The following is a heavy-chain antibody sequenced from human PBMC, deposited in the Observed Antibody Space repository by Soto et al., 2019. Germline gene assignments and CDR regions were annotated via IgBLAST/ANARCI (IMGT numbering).Heavy chain of an antibody. J-gene: IGHJ6*03. D-gene: IGHD3-10*01. Sequence: SETLSLTCAVYGGSFSGYYWSWIRQPPGKGLEWIGEINHSGSTNYNPSLKSRVTISVDTSKNQFSLKLSSVTAADTAVYYCARRPTVLWLFYMDVWGKGTTVTVSS. CDR3: ARRPTVLWLFYMDV. CDR2: INHSGST. V-gene: IGHV4-34*01. CDR1: GGSFSGYY.